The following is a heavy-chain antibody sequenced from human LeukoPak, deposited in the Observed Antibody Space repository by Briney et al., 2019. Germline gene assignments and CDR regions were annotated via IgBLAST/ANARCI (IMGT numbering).Heavy chain of an antibody. J-gene: IGHJ2*01. CDR2: ISAYNGNT. D-gene: IGHD6-19*01. V-gene: IGHV1-18*01. CDR3: ARDRAVAAAWYFDL. CDR1: GYTVTSYG. Sequence: ASVKVSCKASGYTVTSYGISWERQAPGQGLEWMGWISAYNGNTNYAQKLQGRVTMTTDTSTSTAYMELRSLRSDDTAVYYCARDRAVAAAWYFDLWGRGTLVTVSS.